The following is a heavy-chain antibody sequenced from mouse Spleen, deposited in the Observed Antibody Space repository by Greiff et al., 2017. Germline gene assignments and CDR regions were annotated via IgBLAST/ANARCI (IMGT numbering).Heavy chain of an antibody. D-gene: IGHD2-14*01. CDR1: GYTFTSYT. CDR3: ARGVRFDY. Sequence: VQLQQSAAELARPGASVKMSCKASGYTFTSYTMHWVKQRPGQGLEWIGYINPSSGYTEYNQKFKDKTTLTADKSSSTAYMQLSSLTSEDSAVYYCARGVRFDYWGQGTTLTVSS. CDR2: INPSSGYT. V-gene: IGHV1-4*02. J-gene: IGHJ2*01.